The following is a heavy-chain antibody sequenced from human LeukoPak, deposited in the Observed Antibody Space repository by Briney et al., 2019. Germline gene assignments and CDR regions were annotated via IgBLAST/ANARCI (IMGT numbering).Heavy chain of an antibody. CDR1: GITLSNYV. D-gene: IGHD3-3*01. Sequence: GGSLSLSCAVSGITLSNYVMRGLRQPPGRGLEGGARISGRGGSTNYADFVKGRFTLSRDNPNTTPYLPINSLSAEDTAAYFSANPGVVIRVILLGFPKAAYYFDSWGQGALVTVSS. CDR2: ISGRGGST. V-gene: IGHV3-23*01. J-gene: IGHJ4*02. CDR3: ANPGVVIRVILLGFPKAAYYFDS.